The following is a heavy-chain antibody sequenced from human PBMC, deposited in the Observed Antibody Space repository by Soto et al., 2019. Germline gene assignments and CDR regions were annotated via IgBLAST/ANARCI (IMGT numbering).Heavy chain of an antibody. Sequence: GESLKISCKGSGYNFTNYWISWVRQMPGKGLEWMGRIDPSDSYTKHSPSFQGHVTISADKSISTAYLQWSSLKASDTAMYYCARQYCRSTSCYIGWFDPWGQGTLVTVSS. V-gene: IGHV5-10-1*01. CDR3: ARQYCRSTSCYIGWFDP. CDR1: GYNFTNYW. J-gene: IGHJ5*02. CDR2: IDPSDSYT. D-gene: IGHD2-2*02.